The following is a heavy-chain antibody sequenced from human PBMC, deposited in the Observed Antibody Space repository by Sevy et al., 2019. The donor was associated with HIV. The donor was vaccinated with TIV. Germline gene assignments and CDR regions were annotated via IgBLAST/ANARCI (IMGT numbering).Heavy chain of an antibody. CDR1: GFTFSSYS. CDR3: ARDPPDHSPDSGYYYYHYFDY. Sequence: GGSLRLSCAASGFTFSSYSMNWVRQAPGKGLEWVSSISSSATYIYYADSVKGRFTISRDNAKNSLYLQMNSLRAEDTAVYYCARDPPDHSPDSGYYYYHYFDYWGQGTLVTVSS. J-gene: IGHJ4*02. V-gene: IGHV3-21*01. D-gene: IGHD5-12*01. CDR2: ISSSATYI.